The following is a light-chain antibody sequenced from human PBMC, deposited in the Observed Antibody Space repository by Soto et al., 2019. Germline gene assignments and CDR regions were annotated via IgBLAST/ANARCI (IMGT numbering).Light chain of an antibody. CDR1: SSDVGAYNY. J-gene: IGLJ1*01. CDR3: CSYAGSYTFV. V-gene: IGLV2-11*01. Sequence: QSALTQPRSVSGSPGQSVTISCTGSSSDVGAYNYVSWYQQHPGKAPKVMIYDVSKRPSGVPDRFSGSKSDNTASLTISGLQAEDEAEYYCCSYAGSYTFVFGTGTKVTVL. CDR2: DVS.